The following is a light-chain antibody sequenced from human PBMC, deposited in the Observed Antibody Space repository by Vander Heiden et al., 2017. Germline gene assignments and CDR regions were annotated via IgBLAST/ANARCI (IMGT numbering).Light chain of an antibody. J-gene: IGKJ4*01. CDR3: QQHCNWHPHT. Sequence: ETASTQSPASMSLSPGESATLSCRASQSVSNYLAWYHQKPGQAPRLLIYDASNSATGIPARFSGSGCGTDFTLTISSREPEDFAVYYCQQHCNWHPHTFGGGTKVEIK. CDR1: QSVSNY. V-gene: IGKV3-11*01. CDR2: DAS.